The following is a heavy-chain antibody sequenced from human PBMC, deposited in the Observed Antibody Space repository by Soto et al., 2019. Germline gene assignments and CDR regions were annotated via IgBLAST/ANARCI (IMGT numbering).Heavy chain of an antibody. CDR2: ISWNCVSI. CDR1: GFTFDDYA. CDR3: AKESYSGTYSPFDY. Sequence: GGSLRLSCAASGFTFDDYAMHWVRQAPGKGLEWVSSISWNCVSIGYADSVKDRFSISRDNAKNSLYLQMNSLRAEDTALYYCAKESYSGTYSPFDYWGQGTLVTVSS. V-gene: IGHV3-9*01. D-gene: IGHD1-26*01. J-gene: IGHJ4*02.